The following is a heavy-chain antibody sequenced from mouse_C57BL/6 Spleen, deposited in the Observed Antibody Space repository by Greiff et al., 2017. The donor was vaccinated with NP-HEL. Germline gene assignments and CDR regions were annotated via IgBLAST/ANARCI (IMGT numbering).Heavy chain of an antibody. Sequence: QVQLQQPGTELVKPGASVKLSCKASGYTFTSYWMHWVKQRPGQGLEWIGNINPSNGGTNYNEKFKGKATLTVDKSSSTAYMQLSSLTYEDSAVFDYSSEGYYIIWYFDVWGTGTTVTVSS. CDR3: SSEGYYIIWYFDV. V-gene: IGHV1-53*01. J-gene: IGHJ1*03. CDR1: GYTFTSYW. D-gene: IGHD2-3*01. CDR2: INPSNGGT.